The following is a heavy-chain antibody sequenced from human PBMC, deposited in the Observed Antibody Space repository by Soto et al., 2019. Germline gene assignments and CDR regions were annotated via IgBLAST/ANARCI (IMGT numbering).Heavy chain of an antibody. CDR2: INHNTNT. CDR3: ARGVRLFRGSFDP. V-gene: IGHV4-34*01. J-gene: IGHJ5*02. CDR1: GGSFSDTY. Sequence: QVHLQQWGAGLLKPSETLSLTCAVYGGSFSDTYWNWFRQPPGKGLEWIGEINHNTNTIYNPSLTSRTPXSXDXTKHHFSLKLTPVTAADPAGYYCARGVRLFRGSFDPWGQGTLVTVSS. D-gene: IGHD2-15*01.